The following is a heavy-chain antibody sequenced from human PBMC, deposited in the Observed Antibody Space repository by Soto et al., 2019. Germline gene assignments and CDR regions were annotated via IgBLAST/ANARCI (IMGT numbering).Heavy chain of an antibody. Sequence: QVQLVQSGAEVKTPGASVKVSCKASGYTFTHFGISWVRQAPGQGLEWMGWISAYNGNPNYAPNFQCRVTMTTDTSTSTAYMELRSLSSDDTAVYYWARGGTPIDYWGPATLVTVSS. J-gene: IGHJ4*02. D-gene: IGHD3-16*01. CDR1: GYTFTHFG. CDR3: ARGGTPIDY. CDR2: ISAYNGNP. V-gene: IGHV1-18*01.